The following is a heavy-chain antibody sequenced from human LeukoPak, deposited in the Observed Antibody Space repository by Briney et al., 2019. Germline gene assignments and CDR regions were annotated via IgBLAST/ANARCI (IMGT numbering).Heavy chain of an antibody. D-gene: IGHD2-2*01. CDR3: AKVFIVVVPAAIWSGYFDY. CDR1: GFTFSSYA. V-gene: IGHV3-23*01. J-gene: IGHJ4*02. Sequence: TGGSLRLSCAASGFTFSSYAMSWVRQAPGKGLEWVSAISGSGGSTYYADSVKGRFTISRDNSKNTLYLQMNSLRAEDTAVYYCAKVFIVVVPAAIWSGYFDYWGQGTLVTVSS. CDR2: ISGSGGST.